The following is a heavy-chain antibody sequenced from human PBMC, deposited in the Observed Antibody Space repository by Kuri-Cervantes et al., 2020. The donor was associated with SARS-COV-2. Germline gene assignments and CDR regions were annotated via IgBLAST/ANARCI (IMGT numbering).Heavy chain of an antibody. Sequence: GGSLRPSCAASGFGFSDYAVHWVRQAPGKGLEWVAVISKGGKDKYYADSVKGRCTISRDNSKNTVYLQMNSLRAEDTAVYYCARDSYYYDGSSYYYSKGFDFWGQGILVTVSS. J-gene: IGHJ4*02. V-gene: IGHV3-30*04. CDR1: GFGFSDYA. CDR3: ARDSYYYDGSSYYYSKGFDF. D-gene: IGHD3-22*01. CDR2: ISKGGKDK.